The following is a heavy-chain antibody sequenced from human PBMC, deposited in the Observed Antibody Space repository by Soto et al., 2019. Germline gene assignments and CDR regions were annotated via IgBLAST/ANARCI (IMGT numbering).Heavy chain of an antibody. CDR3: AKGRSHYYYCGVGV. J-gene: IGHJ6*01. V-gene: IGHV3-74*01. CDR2: SNKDGRST. Sequence: PVPSLTLSWAASGFTFNNYWMHWVRQAPGKGVVWRSRSNKDGRSTRYADPVRGRCNGSRDNDMSRLYLQMNSLRAEDTALYYCAKGRSHYYYCGVGVGGQGTMVTVSS. CDR1: GFTFNNYW.